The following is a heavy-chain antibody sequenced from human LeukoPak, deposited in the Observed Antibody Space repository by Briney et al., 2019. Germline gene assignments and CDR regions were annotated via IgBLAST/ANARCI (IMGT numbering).Heavy chain of an antibody. CDR1: GYTFTSYD. V-gene: IGHV1-8*01. CDR3: ARGPPNWGYDY. CDR2: MSPNSGDT. D-gene: IGHD7-27*01. J-gene: IGHJ4*02. Sequence: VASVKVSCKASGYTFTSYDFNGVRQATGQRPEWMGWMSPNSGDTGYAQKFQGRVTMTRNTSISTAYMELSSLRSDDTAVYYCARGPPNWGYDYWGPGALVTVSS.